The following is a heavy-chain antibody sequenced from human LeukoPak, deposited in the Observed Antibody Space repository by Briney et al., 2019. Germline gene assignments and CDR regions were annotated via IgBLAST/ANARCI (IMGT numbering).Heavy chain of an antibody. CDR1: GFIFSDHY. Sequence: GGSLRLSCAASGFIFSDHYMDWVRQAPGKGLEWVSTITGSGDSTYYADSVKGRFTISRDNSKYTLYLQMNSLRAEDTAIYYCTRAPENYFDNWGQGTLVTVSS. CDR3: TRAPENYFDN. CDR2: ITGSGDST. J-gene: IGHJ4*02. D-gene: IGHD1-14*01. V-gene: IGHV3-23*01.